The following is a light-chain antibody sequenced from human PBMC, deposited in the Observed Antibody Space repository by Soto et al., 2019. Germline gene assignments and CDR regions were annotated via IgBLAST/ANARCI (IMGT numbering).Light chain of an antibody. CDR3: SSYTSSSTLEGV. CDR1: SSDVGGYNY. J-gene: IGLJ3*02. V-gene: IGLV2-14*01. Sequence: SALTQPASVSGSPGQSITISCPGTSSDVGGYNYVSWYQQHPGKAPQLMIYDVSNRPSGVSNRFSGSKSGNTASPTISGLQAEDEADYYCSSYTSSSTLEGVFGGGTKLTVL. CDR2: DVS.